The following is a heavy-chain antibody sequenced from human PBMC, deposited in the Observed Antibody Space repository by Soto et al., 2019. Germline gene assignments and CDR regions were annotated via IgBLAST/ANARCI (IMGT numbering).Heavy chain of an antibody. D-gene: IGHD1-26*01. Sequence: PSETLSLTCTVSGGSISSNDWWSWVRQPPGKGLEWIGEIYHSGSTNYNPSLKSRVTILVDKSKNQFSLKLSSVTAADTAVYYCARVSGSYYYGMDVWGQGTTVTVSS. J-gene: IGHJ6*02. V-gene: IGHV4-4*02. CDR2: IYHSGST. CDR1: GGSISSNDW. CDR3: ARVSGSYYYGMDV.